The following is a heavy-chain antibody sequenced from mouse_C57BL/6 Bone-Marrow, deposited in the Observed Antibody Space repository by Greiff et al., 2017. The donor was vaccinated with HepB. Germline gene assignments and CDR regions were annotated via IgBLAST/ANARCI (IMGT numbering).Heavy chain of an antibody. CDR3: ARKTYYGSSHYDMDY. CDR2: IDPSDSET. D-gene: IGHD1-1*01. J-gene: IGHJ4*01. V-gene: IGHV1-52*01. CDR1: GYTFTSYW. Sequence: QVQLQQSGAELVRPGSSVKLSCKASGYTFTSYWMHWVKQRPIQGLEWIGNIDPSDSETHYNQKFKDKATLTVDKSSSTAYMQHSSLTSEDSAVYYCARKTYYGSSHYDMDYWGQGTSVTVSS.